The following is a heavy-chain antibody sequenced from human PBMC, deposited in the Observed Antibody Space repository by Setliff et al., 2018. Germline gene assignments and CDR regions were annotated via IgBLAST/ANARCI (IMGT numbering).Heavy chain of an antibody. V-gene: IGHV4-4*07. CDR1: NVSISDYY. CDR3: ARKGISALSGAFDM. D-gene: IGHD1-26*01. Sequence: PSETLSLTCTVSNVSISDYYWTWIRQPAGKGLEWIGRIYISGSANYNPSLKSRVTMSVDTSQNQFSLKLSSVTAADTAVYYCARKGISALSGAFDMWGQGTMVTVSS. CDR2: IYISGSA. J-gene: IGHJ3*02.